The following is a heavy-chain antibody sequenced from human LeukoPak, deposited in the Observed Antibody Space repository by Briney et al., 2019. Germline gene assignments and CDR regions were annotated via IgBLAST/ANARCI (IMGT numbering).Heavy chain of an antibody. D-gene: IGHD6-13*01. V-gene: IGHV3-11*06. CDR2: ISSSSSYT. CDR3: ARSGRGSSWWNDY. J-gene: IGHJ4*02. Sequence: GGSLRLSCAASGFTFSDYYMSWIRQAPGKGLEWISYISSSSSYTNYADSVKGRFTISRDNAKNSLYLQMNSLRAEDTAVYYCARSGRGSSWWNDYWGQGTLVTVSS. CDR1: GFTFSDYY.